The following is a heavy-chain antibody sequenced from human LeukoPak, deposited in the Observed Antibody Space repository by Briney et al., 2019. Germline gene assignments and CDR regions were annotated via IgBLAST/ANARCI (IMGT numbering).Heavy chain of an antibody. V-gene: IGHV4-4*02. Sequence: SETLSLTCAVSGGSISSSNWWCWVRQPPGKGLEWIGEIYHSGSTNYNPSLKSRVTISVDKSKNQFSLKLSSVTAEDTAVYYCARDPDGDYPIDYWGQGTLVTVSS. CDR2: IYHSGST. J-gene: IGHJ4*02. D-gene: IGHD4-17*01. CDR1: GGSISSSNW. CDR3: ARDPDGDYPIDY.